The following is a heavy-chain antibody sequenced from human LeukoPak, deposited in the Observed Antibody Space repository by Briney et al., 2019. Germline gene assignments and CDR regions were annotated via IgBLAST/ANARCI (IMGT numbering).Heavy chain of an antibody. Sequence: SETLSLTCTVSGGSIGSYYWSWIRQPPGKGLEWIGYIYYSGSSNYNPSLKSRVTLAADTSKNQFSLKLSSVTAADTAVYYCARHSYYDHSGGRNWFDPWGQGTLVTVSS. J-gene: IGHJ5*02. V-gene: IGHV4-59*08. CDR3: ARHSYYDHSGGRNWFDP. D-gene: IGHD3-3*01. CDR1: GGSIGSYY. CDR2: IYYSGSS.